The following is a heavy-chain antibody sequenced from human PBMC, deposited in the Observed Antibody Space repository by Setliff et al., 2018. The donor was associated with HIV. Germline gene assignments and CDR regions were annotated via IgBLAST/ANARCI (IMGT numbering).Heavy chain of an antibody. D-gene: IGHD3-22*01. J-gene: IGHJ6*03. V-gene: IGHV1-2*02. CDR1: GYTFTGYY. CDR2: INPNSGGT. CDR3: ARDLRYYDSSGYPNYYYYYYMDV. Sequence: ASVKVSCKASGYTFTGYYMHWVRQAPGQGLEWMGWINPNSGGTNYAQKFQGRVTMTRDTSISTAYMELSRLRSDDTAVYYCARDLRYYDSSGYPNYYYYYYMDVWGKGTTVTVSS.